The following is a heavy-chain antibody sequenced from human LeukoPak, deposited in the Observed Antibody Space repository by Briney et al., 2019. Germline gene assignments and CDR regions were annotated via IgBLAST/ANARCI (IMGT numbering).Heavy chain of an antibody. Sequence: PSETLSLTCAVYGGSFSGYYWSWIRQPPGKGLEWIGEINHSGSTNYNPSLKSRVTISVDTPKNQFSLKLSSVTAADTAVYYCARGRKSWLQRRLDYYYYMDVWGKGTTVTVSS. J-gene: IGHJ6*03. D-gene: IGHD5-18*01. CDR1: GGSFSGYY. CDR3: ARGRKSWLQRRLDYYYYMDV. V-gene: IGHV4-34*01. CDR2: INHSGST.